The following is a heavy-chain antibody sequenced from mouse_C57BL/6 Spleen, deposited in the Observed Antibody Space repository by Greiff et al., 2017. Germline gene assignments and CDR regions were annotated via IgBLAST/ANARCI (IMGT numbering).Heavy chain of an antibody. J-gene: IGHJ3*01. Sequence: EVQLVESGAGLVKPGGSLKLSCAASGFTFSSYAMSWVRQTPEKRLGWVAYISRGGDYIYYADTVKGRFTISRDNARNTRYLQMSSLKSEDTAMDDCTRGYKPYGGQGRRVTVSA. D-gene: IGHD2-14*01. CDR2: ISRGGDYI. V-gene: IGHV5-9-1*02. CDR3: TRGYKPY. CDR1: GFTFSSYA.